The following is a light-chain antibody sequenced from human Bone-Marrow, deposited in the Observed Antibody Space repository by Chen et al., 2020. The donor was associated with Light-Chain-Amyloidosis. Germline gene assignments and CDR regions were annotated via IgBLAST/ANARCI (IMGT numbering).Light chain of an antibody. CDR2: DDS. V-gene: IGLV3-21*02. Sequence: SYVLTQPSSVSVAPGQTATIACGGNNIGSTSVHWYQQTPGQAPLLVVYDDSDRPSGIPERLSVSNSGNTATRTISRVEAGDEADYYCPVWDRSCDRPVFGGGTKLTVL. J-gene: IGLJ3*02. CDR1: NIGSTS. CDR3: PVWDRSCDRPV.